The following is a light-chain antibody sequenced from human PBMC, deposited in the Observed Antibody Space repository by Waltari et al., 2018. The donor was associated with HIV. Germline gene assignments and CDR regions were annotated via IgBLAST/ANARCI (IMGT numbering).Light chain of an antibody. V-gene: IGLV3-1*01. CDR1: KLGDRF. J-gene: IGLJ2*01. Sequence: SYDLTQAPSVSVSPGQTANITCSGDKLGDRFVSWYVQKTGQSPVLVMYEDSTRPSGSPDRFSGSNSGDTAALISGGTLATDEGDYFCQVWDTNTVVFGGGTRLTVL. CDR3: QVWDTNTVV. CDR2: EDS.